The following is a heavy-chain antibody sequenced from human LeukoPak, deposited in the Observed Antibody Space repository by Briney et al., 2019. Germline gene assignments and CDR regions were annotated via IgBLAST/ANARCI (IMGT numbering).Heavy chain of an antibody. CDR3: TRDGRRGYDMDV. J-gene: IGHJ6*02. D-gene: IGHD3-10*01. Sequence: GGSLRLSCAASGFTVSSNYMNWVRQAPGKGLEWVSYITSNSGVIYYADSVKGRFTISRDNAKNSLYLQMNSLRDEDTAVYYCTRDGRRGYDMDVWGQGTTVTISS. CDR1: GFTVSSNY. CDR2: ITSNSGVI. V-gene: IGHV3-48*02.